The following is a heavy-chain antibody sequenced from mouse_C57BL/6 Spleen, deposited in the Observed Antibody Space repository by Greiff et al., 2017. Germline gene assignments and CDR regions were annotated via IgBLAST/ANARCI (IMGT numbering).Heavy chain of an antibody. CDR1: GYTFTSYW. J-gene: IGHJ2*01. CDR2: IYPSDSET. CDR3: ARSRTTVVAPFDY. Sequence: VQLQQPGAELVRPGSSVKLSCKASGYTFTSYWLDWVKQRPGQGLEWIGNIYPSDSETHYNQKFKDKATLTVDKSSSTAYMQLSSLTSEDSAVYYCARSRTTVVAPFDYGGQGTTLTVSS. V-gene: IGHV1-61*01. D-gene: IGHD1-1*01.